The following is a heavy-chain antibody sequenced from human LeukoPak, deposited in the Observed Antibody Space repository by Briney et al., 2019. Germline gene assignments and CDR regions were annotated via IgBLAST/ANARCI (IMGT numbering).Heavy chain of an antibody. CDR2: VYSGGST. V-gene: IGHV3-66*04. CDR3: AKRQENSGSYYFYYYMDV. Sequence: GGSLRLSCAASEFSVGSNYMTWVRQAPGKGLEWVSLVYSGGSTYYADSVKGRFTISRDNSKNTLYLQMNSLRGEDTAVYYCAKRQENSGSYYFYYYMDVWGKGTTVTISS. D-gene: IGHD1-26*01. CDR1: EFSVGSNY. J-gene: IGHJ6*03.